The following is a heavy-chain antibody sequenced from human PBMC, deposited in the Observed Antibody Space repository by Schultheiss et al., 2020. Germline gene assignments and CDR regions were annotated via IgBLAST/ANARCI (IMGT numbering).Heavy chain of an antibody. D-gene: IGHD3-22*01. J-gene: IGHJ4*02. Sequence: SQTLSLTCAVYGGSFSGYYWSWIRQPPGKGLEWIGEINHSGSTNYNPSLKSRVTISVDTSKNQFSLKLSSVTAADTAVYYCARSGAFTYYYDSSGYFPILFDYWGQGTLVTVSS. CDR1: GGSFSGYY. CDR2: INHSGST. V-gene: IGHV4-34*01. CDR3: ARSGAFTYYYDSSGYFPILFDY.